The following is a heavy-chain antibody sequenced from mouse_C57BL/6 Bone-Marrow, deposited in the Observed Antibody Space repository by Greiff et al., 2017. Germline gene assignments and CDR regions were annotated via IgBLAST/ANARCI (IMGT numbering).Heavy chain of an antibody. J-gene: IGHJ2*01. V-gene: IGHV14-4*01. CDR1: GFNIQDDY. CDR3: ARRDYCGSSSHFDY. CDR2: IDPENGDT. Sequence: EVQLQESGAELVRPGASVKLSCTASGFNIQDDYMHWVKQRPEQGLEWIGWIDPENGDTEYASKFQGKATITVDTSSNTAYMQRSSLTSEDSAVYYCARRDYCGSSSHFDYWGQGTTLTVSS. D-gene: IGHD1-1*01.